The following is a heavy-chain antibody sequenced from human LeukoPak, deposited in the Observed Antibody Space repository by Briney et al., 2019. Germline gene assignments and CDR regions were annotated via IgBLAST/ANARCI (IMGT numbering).Heavy chain of an antibody. D-gene: IGHD3-22*01. J-gene: IGHJ4*02. CDR1: GFTFSTYG. V-gene: IGHV3-30*02. Sequence: GGSLRLSCAASGFTFSTYGMHWVRQAPGKGLEWVASIRNDGTKKYHADSVQGRFTISRDNTKNTLYLQMSSLRPEDTAVYYCAKGVYYDSSPDFWGQGTLVTVSS. CDR3: AKGVYYDSSPDF. CDR2: IRNDGTKK.